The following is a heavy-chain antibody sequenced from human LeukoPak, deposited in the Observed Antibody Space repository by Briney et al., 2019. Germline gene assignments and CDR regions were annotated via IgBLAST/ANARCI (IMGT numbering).Heavy chain of an antibody. V-gene: IGHV4-59*01. Sequence: SETLSLTCTVSGGSISSYYWGWIRQPPGKGLEWIGYIYYSGSTNYNPSLKSRVTISVDTSKNQFSLKLSSVTAADTAVYYCARILTNWNGRWYFDLWGRGTLVTVSS. J-gene: IGHJ2*01. CDR3: ARILTNWNGRWYFDL. CDR2: IYYSGST. CDR1: GGSISSYY. D-gene: IGHD1-1*01.